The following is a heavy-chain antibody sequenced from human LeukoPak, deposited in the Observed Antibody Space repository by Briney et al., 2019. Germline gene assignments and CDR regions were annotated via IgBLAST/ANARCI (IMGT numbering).Heavy chain of an antibody. CDR1: GGSISTYY. Sequence: PSETLSLTCTVSGGSISTYYWSWIRQPPGKGLEWIGYISYSGSTNYNPSLKSRLTISVDTSQNQFSLKVTSVTAADTAVYYCARSTVAGNLNYYYYYGMDVWGQGTTVTVSS. V-gene: IGHV4-59*01. CDR3: ARSTVAGNLNYYYYYGMDV. D-gene: IGHD6-19*01. CDR2: ISYSGST. J-gene: IGHJ6*02.